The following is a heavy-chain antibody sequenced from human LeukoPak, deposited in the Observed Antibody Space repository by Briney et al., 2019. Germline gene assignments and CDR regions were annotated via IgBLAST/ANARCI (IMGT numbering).Heavy chain of an antibody. V-gene: IGHV3-30*18. J-gene: IGHJ4*02. CDR3: AKALGFDY. D-gene: IGHD7-27*01. CDR2: ISYDGSNK. Sequence: GGSLRLSCAASGFTFSSYGMHWVRQAPGKGLEWVAVISYDGSNKYYADSVKGRFTISRDNSKHTLYLQMNSLRAGDTAVYYCAKALGFDYWGKGTLVTVSS. CDR1: GFTFSSYG.